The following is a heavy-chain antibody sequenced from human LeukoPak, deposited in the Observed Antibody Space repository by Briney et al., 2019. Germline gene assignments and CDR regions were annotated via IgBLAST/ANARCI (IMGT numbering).Heavy chain of an antibody. Sequence: ASVKVSCKASGYTFTSYAMHWVRQAPGQRLEWMGWMNPNSGNTGYAQKFQGRVTMTRNTSISTAYMELSSLRSEDTAVYYCASAGPGGNHYFDYWGQGTLVTVSS. CDR3: ASAGPGGNHYFDY. CDR1: GYTFTSYA. CDR2: MNPNSGNT. J-gene: IGHJ4*02. V-gene: IGHV1-8*02. D-gene: IGHD4-23*01.